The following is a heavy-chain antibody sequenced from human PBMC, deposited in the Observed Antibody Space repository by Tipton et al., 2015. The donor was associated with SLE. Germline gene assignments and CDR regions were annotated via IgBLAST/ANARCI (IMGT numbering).Heavy chain of an antibody. J-gene: IGHJ4*02. CDR1: GYTFDDNG. D-gene: IGHD3-22*01. CDR2: VSSHMGNT. V-gene: IGHV1-18*04. CDR3: EREDDRGFFCFHY. Sequence: QLVQSGAEVKKPGASVKVSCKASGYTFDDNGISWVRQAPGQGLEWMGWVSSHMGNTSYAQKFQGRVTMSRDTSTSTAYMELRSLRSDDTAMYYCEREDDRGFFCFHYWGQGTLVTVS.